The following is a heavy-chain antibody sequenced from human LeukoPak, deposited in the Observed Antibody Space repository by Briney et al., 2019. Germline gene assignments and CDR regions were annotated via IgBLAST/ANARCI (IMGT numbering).Heavy chain of an antibody. Sequence: SETLSLTCAVYGGSFSGYYWSWIRQPPGKGLEWIGEINHSGSTNYNPSLKSRVTISVDTSKNQFTLKLSSVTAADTAVYYCARAPYTAMVSYYYYGMDVWGQGTTVTVSS. CDR3: ARAPYTAMVSYYYYGMDV. D-gene: IGHD5-18*01. CDR2: INHSGST. CDR1: GGSFSGYY. J-gene: IGHJ6*02. V-gene: IGHV4-34*01.